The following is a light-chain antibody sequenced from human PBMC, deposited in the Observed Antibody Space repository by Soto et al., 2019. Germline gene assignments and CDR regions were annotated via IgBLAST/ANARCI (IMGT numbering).Light chain of an antibody. Sequence: ESVSSQSPGTLSLPQGERATLYCRASQSVSSYLAWYQQRPGQAPRLLIYDASNRATGVPARFSGSGSGTDFTLTISSLEPGDFAVYYCQQRSSWPPTLGQGTRLAIK. CDR2: DAS. J-gene: IGKJ5*01. CDR3: QQRSSWPPT. CDR1: QSVSSY. V-gene: IGKV3-11*01.